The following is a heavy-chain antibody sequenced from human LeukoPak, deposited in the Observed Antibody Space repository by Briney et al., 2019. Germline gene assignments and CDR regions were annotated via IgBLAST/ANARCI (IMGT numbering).Heavy chain of an antibody. Sequence: AASLKISCKGSGYSFTSYWIGWVRQMPGKDLEWMGIIYHGDSDTSYSPSFQGQVTISADKSISTAYLQRSSLKASDTAMYYCARQASMGDFDYWGQGTLVTVSS. CDR3: ARQASMGDFDY. J-gene: IGHJ4*02. V-gene: IGHV5-51*01. CDR2: IYHGDSDT. CDR1: GYSFTSYW.